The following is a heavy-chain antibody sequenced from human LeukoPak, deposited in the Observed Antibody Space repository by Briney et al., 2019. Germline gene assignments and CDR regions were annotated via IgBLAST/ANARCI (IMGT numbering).Heavy chain of an antibody. CDR1: GGSISSSNYY. V-gene: IGHV4-61*02. J-gene: IGHJ4*02. Sequence: SETLSLTCTVSGGSISSSNYYWGWIRQPAGKGLEWIGRIHTSGSTNYNPSLKSRVTMSVDTSKNQFSLKLSSVTAADAAVYYCARVGDYVWGSLDYWGQGTLVTVSS. CDR3: ARVGDYVWGSLDY. CDR2: IHTSGST. D-gene: IGHD3-16*01.